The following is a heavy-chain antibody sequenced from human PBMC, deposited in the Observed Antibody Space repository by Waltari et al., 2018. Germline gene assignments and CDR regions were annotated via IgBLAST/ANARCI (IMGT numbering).Heavy chain of an antibody. D-gene: IGHD6-19*01. V-gene: IGHV3-23*01. Sequence: EVQVLESGGDLVQPGGSLRLSCAASGFSFSTYDMSWVRQAPGKGLEWVSRIDGRDGSTNYADSVKGRFTISRDNSKNMLYLQMNSLRAEDTALYHCTKGAWLDWWGPGTLVTVSS. J-gene: IGHJ4*02. CDR2: IDGRDGST. CDR3: TKGAWLDW. CDR1: GFSFSTYD.